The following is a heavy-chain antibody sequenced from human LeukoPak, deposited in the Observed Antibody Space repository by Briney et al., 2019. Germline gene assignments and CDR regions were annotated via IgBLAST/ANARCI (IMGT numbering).Heavy chain of an antibody. J-gene: IGHJ4*02. V-gene: IGHV1-18*01. CDR3: ARDQVVGATAGTFDY. D-gene: IGHD1-26*01. CDR2: ISAYNGHT. CDR1: GYTFSSFG. Sequence: ASVKVSCKASGYTFSSFGISWVRQAPGQGLEWMGWISAYNGHTNYAQKLQGRVTMTTDTSTTTVYMELSSLRSDDTAVYYCARDQVVGATAGTFDYWGQGALVTVSS.